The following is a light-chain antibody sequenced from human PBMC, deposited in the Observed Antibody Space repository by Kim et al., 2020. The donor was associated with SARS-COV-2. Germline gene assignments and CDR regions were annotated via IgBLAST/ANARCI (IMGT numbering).Light chain of an antibody. CDR2: GAS. V-gene: IGKV3-20*01. J-gene: IGKJ4*01. CDR1: QSVSSSY. Sequence: EIVLTQSPGTLSLSPGERATLSCRASQSVSSSYLAWYHQKPGQAPRLLIYGASSRATGIPDRFSGSGSGTDFTLTISRLEPEDFAVYYCQKDGSAPRLTLGGGSKGDIK. CDR3: QKDGSAPRLT.